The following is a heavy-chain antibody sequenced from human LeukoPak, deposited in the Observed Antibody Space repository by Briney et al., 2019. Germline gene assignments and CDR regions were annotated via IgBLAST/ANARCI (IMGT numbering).Heavy chain of an antibody. CDR3: ASYADSSGYYSSF. J-gene: IGHJ4*02. CDR2: INHSGST. Sequence: PSETLSLTCAVYGGSFSGYYWSWIRQPPGKGLEWIGEINHSGSTNYNPSLKSRVTISVDTSKNQFSLKLSSVTAADTAVYYCASYADSSGYYSSFWGQGTLVTVSS. V-gene: IGHV4-34*01. CDR1: GGSFSGYY. D-gene: IGHD3-22*01.